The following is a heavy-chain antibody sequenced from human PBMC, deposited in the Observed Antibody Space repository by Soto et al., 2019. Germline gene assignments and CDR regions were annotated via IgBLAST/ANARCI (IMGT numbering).Heavy chain of an antibody. CDR1: GGCISRYS. J-gene: IGHJ5*02. Sequence: SLNRPVAGGCISRYSRYHIQQPPGKGLEWIGYIYYSGSTNYNPSLKSRVTISVDTSKNQFSLKLSSVTAADTAVYHCASVYSSGYYHWFAPWGQGTLVTVSS. CDR2: IYYSGST. D-gene: IGHD3-22*01. CDR3: ASVYSSGYYHWFAP. V-gene: IGHV4-59*12.